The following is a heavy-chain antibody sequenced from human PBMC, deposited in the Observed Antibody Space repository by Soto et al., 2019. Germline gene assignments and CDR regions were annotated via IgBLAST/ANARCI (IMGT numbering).Heavy chain of an antibody. CDR1: GGSFSGYY. CDR2: INHSGST. CDR3: ARASMRIAVADLGRPYYYYGMDV. Sequence: ETLSLTCAVYGGSFSGYYWSWIRQPPGKGLEWIGEINHSGSTNYNPSLKSRVTISVDTSKNQFSLKLSSVTAADTAVYYCARASMRIAVADLGRPYYYYGMDVWGQGTTVTVSS. V-gene: IGHV4-34*01. D-gene: IGHD6-19*01. J-gene: IGHJ6*02.